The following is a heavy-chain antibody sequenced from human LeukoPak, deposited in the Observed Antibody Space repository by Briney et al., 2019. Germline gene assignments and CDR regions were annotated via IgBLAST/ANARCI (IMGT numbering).Heavy chain of an antibody. CDR2: ISGSGSST. V-gene: IGHV3-23*01. D-gene: IGHD6-19*01. CDR1: GFTFSSYA. CDR3: AKDLLQWLAYFDY. J-gene: IGHJ4*02. Sequence: GGSLRLSCAASGFTFSSYAMSWVRQAPGKGLEWVSAISGSGSSTYYADSVKGRFTISRDNSKNTLYLQMNSLRAEDTAVYYCAKDLLQWLAYFDYWGQGTLVTVSS.